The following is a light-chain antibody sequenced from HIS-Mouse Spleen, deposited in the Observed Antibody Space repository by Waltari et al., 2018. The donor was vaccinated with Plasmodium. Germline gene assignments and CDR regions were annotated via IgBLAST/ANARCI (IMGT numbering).Light chain of an antibody. V-gene: IGLV2-11*01. CDR3: CSYAGSYTWV. CDR2: DVS. CDR1: SLDVGGYNY. Sequence: QSALTQPRSVSGSPGQSVTISCTGPSLDVGGYNYVSWYQQHPGKAPKLMIYDVSKRPSGVPDRFSGSKSGNTASLTISGLQAEDEADYYCCSYAGSYTWVFGGGTKLTVL. J-gene: IGLJ2*01.